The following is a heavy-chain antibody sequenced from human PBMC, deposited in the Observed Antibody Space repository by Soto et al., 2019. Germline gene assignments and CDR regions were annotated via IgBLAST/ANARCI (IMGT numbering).Heavy chain of an antibody. Sequence: QVQLVESGGGVVQPGRSLGLSCAASGFTFSSYGMHWVRQAPGKGLEWVAVISYDGSNKYYADSVKGRFTISRDNSKNTLYLQMNSLRAEDTAVYYCAKDEILGYDSSGYAFDYWGQGTLVTVSS. J-gene: IGHJ4*02. CDR2: ISYDGSNK. CDR3: AKDEILGYDSSGYAFDY. CDR1: GFTFSSYG. D-gene: IGHD3-22*01. V-gene: IGHV3-30*18.